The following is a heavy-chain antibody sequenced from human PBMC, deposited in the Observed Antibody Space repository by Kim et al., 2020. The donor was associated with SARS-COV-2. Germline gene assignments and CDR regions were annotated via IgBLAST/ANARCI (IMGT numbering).Heavy chain of an antibody. J-gene: IGHJ4*02. CDR1: GYSFTSYW. V-gene: IGHV5-10-1*01. CDR2: IDPSDSYT. CDR3: ARGAGGQPYYFDY. D-gene: IGHD2-15*01. Sequence: GESLKISCKGSGYSFTSYWISWVRQMPGKGLEWMGRIDPSDSYTNYSPSFQGHVTISADKSISTAYLQWSSLKASDTAMYYCARGAGGQPYYFDYWGQGTLVTVSS.